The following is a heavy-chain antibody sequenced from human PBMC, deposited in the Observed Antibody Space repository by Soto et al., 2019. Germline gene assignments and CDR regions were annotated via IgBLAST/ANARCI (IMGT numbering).Heavy chain of an antibody. D-gene: IGHD3-10*01. Sequence: QVQLVQTGAEVKKPGAAVKVPCKDSGYTFSIYGINWVRQAPVHGLAWMGWTRPNNGNTKYAQNLQGRVTMTTDTSTSTAYMELRSLRPDDTAVYYCVRDLDGSGSYYTDYWGQGTLVTVSS. CDR3: VRDLDGSGSYYTDY. CDR1: GYTFSIYG. J-gene: IGHJ4*02. CDR2: TRPNNGNT. V-gene: IGHV1-18*01.